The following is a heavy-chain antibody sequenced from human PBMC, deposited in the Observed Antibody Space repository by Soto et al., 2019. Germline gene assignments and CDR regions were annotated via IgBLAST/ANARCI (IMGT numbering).Heavy chain of an antibody. CDR3: ARDSSGWFYYGMDV. J-gene: IGHJ6*02. V-gene: IGHV1-18*01. CDR2: ISAYNGNT. CDR1: GYTFTSYG. Sequence: GASVKVSCKASGYTFTSYGISWVRQAPGQGLEWMGWISAYNGNTNYAQKLQGRVTMTTDTSTSTAYMELRSLRSDDTAVYYCARDSSGWFYYGMDVWGQGTTVTVSS. D-gene: IGHD6-19*01.